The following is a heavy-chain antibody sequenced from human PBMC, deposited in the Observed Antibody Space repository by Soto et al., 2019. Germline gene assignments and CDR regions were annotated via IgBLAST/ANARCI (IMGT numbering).Heavy chain of an antibody. D-gene: IGHD3-22*01. CDR1: GGTFSSYA. CDR3: ARSQGYYDSSGYYYRNWLDP. V-gene: IGHV1-69*13. J-gene: IGHJ5*02. Sequence: ASVKVSCKASGGTFSSYAISWVRQAPGQGLEWMGGIIPIFGTANYAQKFQGRVTITADESTSTAYMELSSLRSEDTAVYYCARSQGYYDSSGYYYRNWLDPWGQGTMVTVSS. CDR2: IIPIFGTA.